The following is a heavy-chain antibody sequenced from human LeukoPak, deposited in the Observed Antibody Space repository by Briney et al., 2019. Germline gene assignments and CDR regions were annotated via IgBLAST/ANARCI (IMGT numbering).Heavy chain of an antibody. CDR3: ASFGWEGTFDI. J-gene: IGHJ3*02. Sequence: ASVKVSCKASGYTFTGYYIHWERQAPGQGLEWMGWINPNSGGTNYAQNFQGRVTMTRDTSISTAYMELSRLISDDTAVYYCASFGWEGTFDIWGQGTMVTVSS. D-gene: IGHD1-26*01. CDR1: GYTFTGYY. V-gene: IGHV1-2*02. CDR2: INPNSGGT.